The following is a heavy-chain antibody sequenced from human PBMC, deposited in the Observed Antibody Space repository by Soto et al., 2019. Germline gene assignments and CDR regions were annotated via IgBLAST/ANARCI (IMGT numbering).Heavy chain of an antibody. V-gene: IGHV3-53*01. CDR2: LYGGGTT. J-gene: IGHJ4*02. Sequence: GSLRLSCAASGFTVSSTYMSWVRQAPGKGLEWVSVLYGGGTTYYAGSVKGRFTISRDNSENTLYLQLDSLRAEDTAVYYCARHPPTSSWPTALDYWGQGALVTVSS. CDR3: ARHPPTSSWPTALDY. CDR1: GFTVSSTY. D-gene: IGHD6-13*01.